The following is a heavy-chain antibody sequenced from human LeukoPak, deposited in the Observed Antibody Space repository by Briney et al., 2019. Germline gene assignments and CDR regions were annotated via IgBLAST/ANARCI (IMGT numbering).Heavy chain of an antibody. J-gene: IGHJ4*02. CDR3: ARQRGYSYGFGY. V-gene: IGHV3-21*01. CDR2: ISSSSSYI. Sequence: GGSLRLSCAASGFTFSSYSMNWVRQAPGKGLEWVSSISSSSSYIYYADSVKGRFTISGDNAKNSLYLQMNSLRAEDTAVYYCARQRGYSYGFGYWGQGTLVTVSS. CDR1: GFTFSSYS. D-gene: IGHD5-18*01.